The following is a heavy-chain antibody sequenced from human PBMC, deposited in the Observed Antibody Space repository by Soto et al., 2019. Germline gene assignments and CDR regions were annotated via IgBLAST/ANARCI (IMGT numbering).Heavy chain of an antibody. V-gene: IGHV1-18*01. CDR2: FSAYNANT. D-gene: IGHD3-10*01. CDR3: TRKSSYYGSGSYYNHRTHRYYYYYYIDV. J-gene: IGHJ6*03. Sequence: GASVKVSCKASGYTFTSYRIILVRQARGQRLEWMGWFSAYNANTNDAQKLHGRVTMTTDTSTSTAYMELRSLRSDDTAVYYCTRKSSYYGSGSYYNHRTHRYYYYYYIDVLGKGNTVNLS. CDR1: GYTFTSYR.